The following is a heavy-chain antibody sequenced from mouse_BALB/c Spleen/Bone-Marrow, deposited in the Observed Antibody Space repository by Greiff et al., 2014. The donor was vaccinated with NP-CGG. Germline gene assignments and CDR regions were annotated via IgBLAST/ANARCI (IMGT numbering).Heavy chain of an antibody. Sequence: EVQGVESGGGLVQPGGSLRLSCATSGFTFTDYYMSWVRQPPGKALEWLGFIRNKANGYTTEYSASVKGRFTISRDNSQSILYIQMNTLRAEDSATYYCARDNYYGYHWYFDVWGAGTTVTVSS. CDR1: GFTFTDYY. V-gene: IGHV7-3*02. CDR3: ARDNYYGYHWYFDV. CDR2: IRNKANGYTT. D-gene: IGHD1-2*01. J-gene: IGHJ1*01.